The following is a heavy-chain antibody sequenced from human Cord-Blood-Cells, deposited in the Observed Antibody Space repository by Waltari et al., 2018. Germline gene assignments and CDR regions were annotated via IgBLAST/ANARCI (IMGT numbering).Heavy chain of an antibody. J-gene: IGHJ4*02. D-gene: IGHD6-6*01. Sequence: QVQLQQWGAGLLKPSETLSLTCAVYGGSFSGYYWCWIRQPPGKGLEWIGEINHSGSTNYNPSLKSRVTISVDTSKNQFSLKLSSVTAADTAVYYCASNPSIAARPIDYWGQGTLVTVSS. V-gene: IGHV4-34*01. CDR3: ASNPSIAARPIDY. CDR1: GGSFSGYY. CDR2: INHSGST.